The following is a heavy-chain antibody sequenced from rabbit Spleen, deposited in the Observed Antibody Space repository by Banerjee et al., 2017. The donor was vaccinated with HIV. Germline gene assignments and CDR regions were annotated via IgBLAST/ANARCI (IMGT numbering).Heavy chain of an antibody. D-gene: IGHD4-1*01. J-gene: IGHJ4*01. CDR2: IYISSGST. CDR1: GFSFSNKAV. Sequence: QEQLVEYGGDLVQPEGSLTLTCKASGFSFSNKAVMCWVRQAPGKGLEWIACIYISSGSTYYASWAKGRFTISKTSSTTVTLQMTSLTAADTATYFCARETSSGWGVLSYYFNLWGQGTLVTVS. V-gene: IGHV1S45*01. CDR3: ARETSSGWGVLSYYFNL.